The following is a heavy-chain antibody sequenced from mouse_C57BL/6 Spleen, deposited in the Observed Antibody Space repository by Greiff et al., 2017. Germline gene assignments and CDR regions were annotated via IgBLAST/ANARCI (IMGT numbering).Heavy chain of an antibody. J-gene: IGHJ3*01. CDR2: INPGSGGT. V-gene: IGHV1-54*01. CDR3: ARSGGSSAWFAY. CDR1: GYAFTNYL. D-gene: IGHD1-1*01. Sequence: QVQLQQSGAELVRPGTSVKVSCKASGYAFTNYLIEWVKQRPGQGLEWIGVINPGSGGTNYNEKFKGKATLTADKSSSTAYMQLSSLTSEDSAVYFCARSGGSSAWFAYWCQGTLVTVSA.